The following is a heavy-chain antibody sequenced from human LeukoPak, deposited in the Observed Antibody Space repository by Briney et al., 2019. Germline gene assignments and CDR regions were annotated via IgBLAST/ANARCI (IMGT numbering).Heavy chain of an antibody. CDR1: VVFFSGYY. J-gene: IGHJ5*02. CDR3: ARYGIAAAGYFA. V-gene: IGHV4-34*01. Sequence: NASETVSLTCAVYVVFFSGYYWSWMPQPPGEGLVWLRKINHSGKTNYNQSLKSRVTISVDTSKNQFSLKLSSVTAADTAVYYCARYGIAAAGYFAWGQGTLVTVSS. D-gene: IGHD6-13*01. CDR2: INHSGKT.